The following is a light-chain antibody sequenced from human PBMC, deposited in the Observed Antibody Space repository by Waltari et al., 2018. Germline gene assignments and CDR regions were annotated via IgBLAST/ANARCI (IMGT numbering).Light chain of an antibody. J-gene: IGKJ2*01. CDR3: QQSYSTPPLT. CDR1: QSISSY. Sequence: DIQMTQSPSSLSASVGDRVTITCRASQSISSYLNWYQQKPGKAPKLLIYAASSLQSGVPSRFSGSGSGTDFTLTISSLQPEDFVTYYCQQSYSTPPLTFGQGTKLEIK. V-gene: IGKV1-39*01. CDR2: AAS.